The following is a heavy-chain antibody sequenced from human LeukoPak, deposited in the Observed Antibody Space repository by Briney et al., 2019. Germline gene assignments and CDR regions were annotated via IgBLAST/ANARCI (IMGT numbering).Heavy chain of an antibody. CDR3: AKALYYDILTGYWPFDY. CDR1: GFTFSSYA. J-gene: IGHJ4*02. D-gene: IGHD3-9*01. Sequence: GGSLRLSCAASGFTFSSYAMSWVRQAPGKGLEWVSAISGSGGSTYYADSVKGRFTIPRDNSKNTLYLQMNSLRAEDTAVYYCAKALYYDILTGYWPFDYWGQGTLVTVSS. CDR2: ISGSGGST. V-gene: IGHV3-23*01.